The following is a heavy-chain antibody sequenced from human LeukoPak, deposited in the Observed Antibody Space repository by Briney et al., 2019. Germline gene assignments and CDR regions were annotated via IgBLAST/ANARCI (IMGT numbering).Heavy chain of an antibody. CDR3: ARADVVVVVPAASYYYYYMDV. V-gene: IGHV1-8*03. D-gene: IGHD2-2*01. CDR2: MNPNSGNT. Sequence: GASVKVSCKASGYTFTSYDINGVRQATGQGLEWMGWMNPNSGNTGYAQKFQGRVTISRNTSISTAYMELSSLRSEDTAVYYCARADVVVVVPAASYYYYYMDVWGKGTTVTVSS. J-gene: IGHJ6*03. CDR1: GYTFTSYD.